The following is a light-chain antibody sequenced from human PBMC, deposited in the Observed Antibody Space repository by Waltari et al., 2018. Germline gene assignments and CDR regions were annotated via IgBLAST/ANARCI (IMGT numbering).Light chain of an antibody. CDR3: QAWDSSTAV. CDR1: KLGDKY. J-gene: IGLJ2*01. V-gene: IGLV3-1*01. Sequence: PGQTASITCSGDKLGDKYACWYQQKPGQSPVLVIYQDSKRPSGIPERFSGSNSGNTATLTISGTQAMDEADYYCQAWDSSTAVFGGGTKLTVL. CDR2: QDS.